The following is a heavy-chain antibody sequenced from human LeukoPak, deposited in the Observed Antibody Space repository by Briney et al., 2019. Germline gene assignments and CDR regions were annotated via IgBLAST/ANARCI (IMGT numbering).Heavy chain of an antibody. CDR2: INHSGST. CDR3: ARGERDSYLFDY. D-gene: IGHD5-18*01. CDR1: GGSFSGYY. J-gene: IGHJ4*02. Sequence: SGTLSLTCAVYGGSFSGYYWSWIRQPPGKGLEWIGEINHSGSTNYNPSLKSRVTISVDTSKNQSSLKLSSVTAADTAVYYCARGERDSYLFDYWGQGTLVTVSS. V-gene: IGHV4-34*01.